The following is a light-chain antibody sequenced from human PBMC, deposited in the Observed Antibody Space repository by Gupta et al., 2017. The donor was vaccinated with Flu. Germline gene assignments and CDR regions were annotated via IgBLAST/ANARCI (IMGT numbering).Light chain of an antibody. CDR1: QGIRND. V-gene: IGKV1-17*01. Sequence: PSSRSASIGDRVTITCRASQGIRNDLGWYQQKPGKAPKRLIYAASSLESGVPERFRGSGSGTEFTLTISSLQPEDFASYYCRQYNSYPRTFGQGTKVEIK. J-gene: IGKJ1*01. CDR2: AAS. CDR3: RQYNSYPRT.